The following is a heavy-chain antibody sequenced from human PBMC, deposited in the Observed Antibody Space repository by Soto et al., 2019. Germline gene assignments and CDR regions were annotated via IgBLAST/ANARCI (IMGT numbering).Heavy chain of an antibody. Sequence: GGSLRLSCAASGFTFSGSAMHWVRQASGKGLEWVGRIRSKANSYATAYAASVKGRFTISRDDSKNTAYLQMNSLKTEDTAVYYCTGPGAYYYDSSGYYYGYWGQGTLVTVSS. CDR3: TGPGAYYYDSSGYYYGY. CDR2: IRSKANSYAT. J-gene: IGHJ4*02. D-gene: IGHD3-22*01. CDR1: GFTFSGSA. V-gene: IGHV3-73*01.